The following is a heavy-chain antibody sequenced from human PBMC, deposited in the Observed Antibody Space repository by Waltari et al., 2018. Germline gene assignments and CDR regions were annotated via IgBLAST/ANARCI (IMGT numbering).Heavy chain of an antibody. CDR3: VRRGEGSMVYNDAFDF. J-gene: IGHJ3*01. CDR1: GGSINSSEW. CDR2: VYHSGNN. V-gene: IGHV4-4*02. D-gene: IGHD3-10*01. Sequence: QVQLQESGPGLVKPSGTLSLICSVSGGSINSSEWWTWVRQPPGKGLEWIGEVYHSGNNNYNPALKSRVTISVDKSKNQFSLKLTSVTAADTAVYYCVRRGEGSMVYNDAFDFWGLGTKVTVSS.